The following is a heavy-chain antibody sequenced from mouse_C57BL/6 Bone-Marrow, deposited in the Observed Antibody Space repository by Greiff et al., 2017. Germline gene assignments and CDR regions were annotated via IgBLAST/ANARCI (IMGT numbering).Heavy chain of an antibody. CDR1: GFNIKDDS. V-gene: IGHV14-4*01. Sequence: VQLKESGAELVRPGASVKLSCTASGFNIKDDSMHWVKQRPEQGLEWIGCIDPESGDTEYASKFQGKATITADTSSNTAYLQLSSLTSEDTAVYYCTTRYYSFDYWGQGTTLTVSS. J-gene: IGHJ2*01. CDR2: IDPESGDT. CDR3: TTRYYSFDY.